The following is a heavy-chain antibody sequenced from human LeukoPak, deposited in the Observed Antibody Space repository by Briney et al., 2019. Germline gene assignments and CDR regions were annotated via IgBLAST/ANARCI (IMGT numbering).Heavy chain of an antibody. CDR2: INHSGST. CDR1: GGSFSGYY. J-gene: IGHJ4*02. D-gene: IGHD2/OR15-2a*01. Sequence: SETLSLTCAVYGGSFSGYYWSWIRQPPGKGLEWIGEINHSGSTNYNPSLKSRVTISVDTSKNQFSLKLSSVTAADTAVYYCARDNSYWGQGTLVTVSS. V-gene: IGHV4-34*01. CDR3: ARDNSY.